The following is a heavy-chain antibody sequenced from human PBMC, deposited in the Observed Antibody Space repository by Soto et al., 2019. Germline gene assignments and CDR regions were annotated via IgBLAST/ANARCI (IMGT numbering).Heavy chain of an antibody. J-gene: IGHJ4*02. CDR3: ARYYYDSSGYYYQHFDY. D-gene: IGHD3-22*01. CDR2: INHSGST. Sequence: PSETLSLTCAVYGGSFIGYYCIFIRHPPFKGLEWIVEINHSGSTNYNPSLKSRVTISVDTSKSQFSLKLSSVTVADTAVYYCARYYYDSSGYYYQHFDYWGQGTLVTVSS. CDR1: GGSFIGYY. V-gene: IGHV4-34*01.